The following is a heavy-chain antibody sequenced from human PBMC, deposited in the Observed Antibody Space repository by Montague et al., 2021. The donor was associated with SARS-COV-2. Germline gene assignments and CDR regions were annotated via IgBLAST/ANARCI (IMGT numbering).Heavy chain of an antibody. D-gene: IGHD3-10*01. CDR1: GFAFGHYT. CDR3: TRIGDGVNLGSAYDS. V-gene: IGHV3-30*04. CDR2: LSHYGTHL. Sequence: SLRLSCAASGFAFGHYTLHWVRRAPGKRLEWLAVLSHYGTHLYVADSVMRRFTISRDNSKNMLYLQMNGLRVEDSAVYFGTRIGDGVNLGSAYDSGGRGTLAPVAS. J-gene: IGHJ4*02.